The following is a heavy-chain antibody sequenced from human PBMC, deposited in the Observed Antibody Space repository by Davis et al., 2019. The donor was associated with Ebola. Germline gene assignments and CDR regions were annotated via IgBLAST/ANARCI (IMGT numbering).Heavy chain of an antibody. V-gene: IGHV1-18*04. Sequence: AASVKVSCKASGYTFTGYYMHWARHAPGQGLEWMGWISAYNGNTNYAQKLQGRVTMTTDTSTSTAYMELRSLRSDDTAVYYCARGLSIAAAHYYYYGMDVWGQGTTVTVSS. CDR2: ISAYNGNT. J-gene: IGHJ6*02. CDR3: ARGLSIAAAHYYYYGMDV. D-gene: IGHD6-13*01. CDR1: GYTFTGYY.